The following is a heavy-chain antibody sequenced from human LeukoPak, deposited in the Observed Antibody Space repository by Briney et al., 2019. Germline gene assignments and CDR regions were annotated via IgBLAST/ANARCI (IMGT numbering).Heavy chain of an antibody. CDR2: IYSGGST. J-gene: IGHJ4*02. Sequence: GGSLRLSCAASGFTFSSYAMSWVRQAPGKGLEWVSVIYSGGSTYYADSVKGRFTISRDNSKNTLYLQMNSLRAEDTAVYYCARGSRESDYDYFDYWGQGTLVTVSS. D-gene: IGHD4-17*01. CDR1: GFTFSSYA. V-gene: IGHV3-53*01. CDR3: ARGSRESDYDYFDY.